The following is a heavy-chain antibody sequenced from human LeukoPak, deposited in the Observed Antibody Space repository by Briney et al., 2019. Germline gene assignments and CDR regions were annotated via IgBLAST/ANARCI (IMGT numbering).Heavy chain of an antibody. CDR2: ITYDGYYK. D-gene: IGHD3-10*01. CDR1: GFTFSSYG. CDR3: AKDLISMVRGSPMDV. V-gene: IGHV3-30*18. Sequence: PGGSLRLSCVASGFTFSSYGMHWVRQAPGKGLEWVALITYDGYYKYYADSVKGRFTISRDNSKNMYLQMNSLRAEDTAVYYCAKDLISMVRGSPMDVWGQGTTVTVSS. J-gene: IGHJ6*02.